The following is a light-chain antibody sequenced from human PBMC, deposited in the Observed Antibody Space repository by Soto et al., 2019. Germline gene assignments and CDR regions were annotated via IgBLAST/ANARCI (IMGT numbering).Light chain of an antibody. CDR2: DVS. CDR3: SSYRSSSTLLYV. V-gene: IGLV2-14*03. J-gene: IGLJ1*01. Sequence: QSALTQPASVSGSPGQSITISCTGTSSDVGGYNYVSWYQQHPGKAPKLMIYDVSNRPSGVSNRFSGSKSGNTASLTISGRQAEDEADYCCSSYRSSSTLLYVFGTGTKLTVL. CDR1: SSDVGGYNY.